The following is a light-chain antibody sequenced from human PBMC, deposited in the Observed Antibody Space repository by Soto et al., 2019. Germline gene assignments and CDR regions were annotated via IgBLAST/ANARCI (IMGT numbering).Light chain of an antibody. V-gene: IGKV3-15*01. CDR1: QSVSSN. CDR2: GAS. J-gene: IGKJ2*01. Sequence: EIVMTQSPATLSVSPGERATLSCRASQSVSSNLAWYQQKPAQAPRLLIYGASTRATGIPARFSGSGSGTEFTLTISSLQSEDFALYYCQQSHNWPQTFGQGTKLEIK. CDR3: QQSHNWPQT.